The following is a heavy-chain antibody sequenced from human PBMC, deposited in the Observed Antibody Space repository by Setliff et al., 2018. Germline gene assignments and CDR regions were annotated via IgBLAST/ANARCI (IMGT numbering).Heavy chain of an antibody. V-gene: IGHV5-51*01. CDR3: ARASASAGTVYFDY. D-gene: IGHD6-13*01. J-gene: IGHJ4*02. CDR2: IYPSDSHT. Sequence: GESLKISCKASGYTFTSYWIGWVRQMPGKGLEWLGIIYPSDSHTRYSPSFQGQVTISADKSISTAYLQWSSLKASDTAMYYCARASASAGTVYFDYWAQGTLVTVSS. CDR1: GYTFTSYW.